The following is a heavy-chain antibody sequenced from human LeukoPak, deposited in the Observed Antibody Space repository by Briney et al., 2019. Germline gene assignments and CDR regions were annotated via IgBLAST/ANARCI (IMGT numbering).Heavy chain of an antibody. V-gene: IGHV4-34*01. CDR3: ARRFSRITIRGESWFDP. D-gene: IGHD3-16*01. Sequence: SETLSLTCAVYGGSFSVYYWSWIRQPPGKGLEWIGEINHSGSTNYNPSLKSRVTISVDTSNNHYSLKLSSVTAADTAVYYCARRFSRITIRGESWFDPWGQGTLVIVSS. CDR2: INHSGST. CDR1: GGSFSVYY. J-gene: IGHJ5*02.